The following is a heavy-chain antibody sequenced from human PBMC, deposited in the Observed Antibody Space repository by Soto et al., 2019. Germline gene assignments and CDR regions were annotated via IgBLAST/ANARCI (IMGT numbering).Heavy chain of an antibody. D-gene: IGHD1-26*01. Sequence: GGSLRLSCAASGFTFSSYWMSWVRQAPGKGLEWVANIKQDGSEKYYVDSVKGRFTISRDNAKNSLYLQMNSLRAEDTAVYYCARASGSYYAGNFDYWGQGTLVTVSS. CDR3: ARASGSYYAGNFDY. V-gene: IGHV3-7*04. CDR1: GFTFSSYW. CDR2: IKQDGSEK. J-gene: IGHJ4*02.